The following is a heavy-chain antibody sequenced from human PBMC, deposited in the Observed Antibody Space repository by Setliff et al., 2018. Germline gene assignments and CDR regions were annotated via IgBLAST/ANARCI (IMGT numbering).Heavy chain of an antibody. Sequence: GSLRLSCAASGVTFTKAWMSLVRQAPGKGLEWVGRIKSTIDGGATDYAAPVKGRFTFSRDDSKNTLYLQMSNLKTEDTATYYCTSAKLERRTGHHYYMDVWGKGTTVTVSS. D-gene: IGHD1-1*01. CDR3: TSAKLERRTGHHYYMDV. CDR2: IKSTIDGGAT. CDR1: GVTFTKAW. V-gene: IGHV3-15*01. J-gene: IGHJ6*03.